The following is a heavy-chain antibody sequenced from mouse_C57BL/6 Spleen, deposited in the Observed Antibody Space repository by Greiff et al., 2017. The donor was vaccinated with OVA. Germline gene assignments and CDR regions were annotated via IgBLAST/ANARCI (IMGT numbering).Heavy chain of an antibody. Sequence: DVQLQESGPGLVKPSQSLSLTCSVTGYSITSGYYWNWIRQFPGNKLEWMGYISYDGSNNYNPSLKNRISITRDTSKNQFFLKLNSVTTEDTATYYCARGSPWLAYWGQGTLVTVAA. CDR2: ISYDGSN. CDR3: ARGSPWLAY. V-gene: IGHV3-6*01. CDR1: GYSITSGYY. J-gene: IGHJ3*01.